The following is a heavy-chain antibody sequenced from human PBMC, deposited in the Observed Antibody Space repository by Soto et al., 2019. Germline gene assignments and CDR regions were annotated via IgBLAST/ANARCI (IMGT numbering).Heavy chain of an antibody. CDR3: ARYRREAVAGYTLDN. Sequence: PLETLSLTCTVTGGSISSNYWTWIRQPPGKGLEWIGYVYNSGSTSYNPSLKSRVTISEDTSKSQFSLKVNSMTAADTAVYYCARYRREAVAGYTLDNWGQGILVTVSS. CDR2: VYNSGST. CDR1: GGSISSNY. J-gene: IGHJ4*02. V-gene: IGHV4-59*01. D-gene: IGHD6-13*01.